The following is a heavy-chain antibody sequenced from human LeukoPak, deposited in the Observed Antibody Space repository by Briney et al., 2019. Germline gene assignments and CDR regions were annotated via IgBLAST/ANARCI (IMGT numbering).Heavy chain of an antibody. V-gene: IGHV1-2*02. Sequence: ASVKVSCKASGYTFTGYYMHWVRQAPGQGLEWMGWINPNSGGTTYAQKFQGRVTMTRDTSISTAYMELSRLRSDDTAVYYCARDKNPTVFDYWGQGSLVTVSS. CDR2: INPNSGGT. CDR3: ARDKNPTVFDY. J-gene: IGHJ4*02. CDR1: GYTFTGYY.